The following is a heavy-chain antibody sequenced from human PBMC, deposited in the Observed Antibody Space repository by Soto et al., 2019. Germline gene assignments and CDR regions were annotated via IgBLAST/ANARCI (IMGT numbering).Heavy chain of an antibody. CDR3: ARGRGLRLGSYYYYGMDV. V-gene: IGHV4-34*01. J-gene: IGHJ6*02. Sequence: AETLSLTCAVYGGSFIGYYCILIGHPPCKWLEWIVEINHSGSTNYNPSLKSRVTISVDTSKNQFSLKLSSVTAADTAVYYCARGRGLRLGSYYYYGMDVWGQGTTVTVSS. D-gene: IGHD3-16*01. CDR2: INHSGST. CDR1: GGSFIGYY.